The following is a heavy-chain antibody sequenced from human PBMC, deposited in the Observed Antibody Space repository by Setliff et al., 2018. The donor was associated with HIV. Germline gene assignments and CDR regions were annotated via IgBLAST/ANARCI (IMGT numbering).Heavy chain of an antibody. J-gene: IGHJ3*01. CDR3: AREVTSFEAFDL. V-gene: IGHV3-21*04. Sequence: GGSLRLSCAASGFTFSSYSMNWVRQAPGKGLEWVSSISSSSSYIYYADSVKGRFTISRDNAKNSLYLQMSSLRAEDTAVYYCAREVTSFEAFDLWGQGTMVTVSS. CDR1: GFTFSSYS. CDR2: ISSSSSYI. D-gene: IGHD2-21*02.